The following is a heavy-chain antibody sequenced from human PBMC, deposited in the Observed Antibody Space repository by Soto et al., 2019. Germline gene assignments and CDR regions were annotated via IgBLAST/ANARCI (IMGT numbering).Heavy chain of an antibody. V-gene: IGHV1-69*02. CDR2: IIPILGIA. CDR3: ARSPTGGSGATGYCYYYMDV. Sequence: GASVKVSCKASGGTFSSYTISWVRQAPGQGLEWMGRIIPILGIANYAQKFQGRVTITADKSTSTAYMELSSLRSEDTAVYYCARSPTGGSGATGYCYYYMDVWGKGTTVTVSS. J-gene: IGHJ6*03. D-gene: IGHD3-10*01. CDR1: GGTFSSYT.